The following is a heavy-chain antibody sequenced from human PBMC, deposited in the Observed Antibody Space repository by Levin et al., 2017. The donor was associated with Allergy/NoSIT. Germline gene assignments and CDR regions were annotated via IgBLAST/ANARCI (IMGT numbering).Heavy chain of an antibody. J-gene: IGHJ2*01. V-gene: IGHV4-4*02. CDR2: IYHSGTT. CDR3: ARCPAGSSSRYFDL. CDR1: GDSIDRSHW. Sequence: SQTLSLTCAVSGDSIDRSHWWSWVRQSPEKGLEWIGEIYHSGTTNYNPSLKSRVTISVDKSKNHFSLKLSSVTAADTAVYYCARCPAGSSSRYFDLWGRGTQVTVSS. D-gene: IGHD2-2*01.